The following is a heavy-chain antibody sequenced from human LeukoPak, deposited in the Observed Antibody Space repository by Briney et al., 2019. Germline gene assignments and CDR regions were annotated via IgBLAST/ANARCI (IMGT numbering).Heavy chain of an antibody. CDR2: ISGSGGST. D-gene: IGHD6-6*01. J-gene: IGHJ6*03. CDR3: AKDREYSSSFMDV. V-gene: IGHV3-23*01. CDR1: GFIFSSYA. Sequence: PGGSLRLSCAASGFIFSSYAMSWVRQAPGKGLERVTAISGSGGSTYYADSVKGRFTISRDNSKNTLYLQMNSLRAEDTAVYYCAKDREYSSSFMDVWGKGTTVTVSS.